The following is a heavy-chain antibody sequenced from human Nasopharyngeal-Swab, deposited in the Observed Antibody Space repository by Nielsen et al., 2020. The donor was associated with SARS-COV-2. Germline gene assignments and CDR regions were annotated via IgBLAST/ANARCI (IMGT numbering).Heavy chain of an antibody. D-gene: IGHD6-19*01. Sequence: GESLKISCAASGFTFSSYAMHWVRQAPGKGLEWVAVISYDGSNKYYADSVKGRFTISRDNSKNTLYLQMNSLRAEGTAVYYCARGGYSSGYEVDYWGQGTLVTVSS. J-gene: IGHJ4*02. CDR2: ISYDGSNK. V-gene: IGHV3-30-3*01. CDR3: ARGGYSSGYEVDY. CDR1: GFTFSSYA.